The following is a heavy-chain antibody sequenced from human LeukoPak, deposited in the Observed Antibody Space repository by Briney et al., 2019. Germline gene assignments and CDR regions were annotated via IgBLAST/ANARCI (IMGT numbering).Heavy chain of an antibody. CDR1: GFTFSQFG. J-gene: IGHJ4*02. Sequence: PGGSLRLSCAASGFTFSQFGMHWVRHAPGKGLEWVAIIWYDGSEKYSGDSVKGRFTISRDNSKNTLYLQMYSLRAEDTGAYYCARNRGTKSTAGYYFDYWGQGNLVSVSS. D-gene: IGHD2-2*01. CDR2: IWYDGSEK. V-gene: IGHV3-33*01. CDR3: ARNRGTKSTAGYYFDY.